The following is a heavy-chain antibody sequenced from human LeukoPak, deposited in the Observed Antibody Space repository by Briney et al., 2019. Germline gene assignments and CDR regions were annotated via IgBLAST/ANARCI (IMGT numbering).Heavy chain of an antibody. V-gene: IGHV3-21*01. Sequence: GGSLRLSCAASGFTFSSYGMSWVRQAPGKWLEWVSFISTSSSYIYYADSVKGRFTISRDNAKNSLYLQMNSLRAEDTAVYYCARGLGGYTSSQAYWGQGTLVTVSS. CDR3: ARGLGGYTSSQAY. CDR2: ISTSSSYI. D-gene: IGHD6-13*01. J-gene: IGHJ4*02. CDR1: GFTFSSYG.